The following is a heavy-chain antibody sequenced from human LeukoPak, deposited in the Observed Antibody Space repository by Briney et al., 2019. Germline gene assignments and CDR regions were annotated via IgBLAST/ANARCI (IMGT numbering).Heavy chain of an antibody. CDR2: ISSSSSTI. J-gene: IGHJ6*02. Sequence: PGGSLRLSCAASGFTFSSYSMNWVRQAPGKGLEWVSYISSSSSTIYYADSVKGRFTISRDNAKNSLYLQMNSLRAEDTAVYYCARSRHRAWFGELLSSPYGMDVWGQGTTVTVSS. CDR3: ARSRHRAWFGELLSSPYGMDV. D-gene: IGHD3-10*01. V-gene: IGHV3-48*01. CDR1: GFTFSSYS.